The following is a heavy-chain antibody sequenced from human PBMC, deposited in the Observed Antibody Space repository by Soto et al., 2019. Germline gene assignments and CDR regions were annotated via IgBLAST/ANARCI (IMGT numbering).Heavy chain of an antibody. CDR2: IYWNDDK. CDR1: GFPLTTSGVG. V-gene: IGHV2-5*01. J-gene: IGHJ4*02. Sequence: GSGPTLVNPTQTLTLTCTFSGFPLTTSGVGVGWIRQPPGKALEWLAVIYWNDDKRYSPSLKSRLTITKDSSKNQVVLTVTNMDPVDTATYYCARQDPAGLRAYYFDYWGQGTQVTVPQ. D-gene: IGHD3-10*01. CDR3: ARQDPAGLRAYYFDY.